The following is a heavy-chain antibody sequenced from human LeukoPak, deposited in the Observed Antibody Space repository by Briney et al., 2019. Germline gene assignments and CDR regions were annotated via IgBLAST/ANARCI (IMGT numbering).Heavy chain of an antibody. D-gene: IGHD2-2*01. CDR1: GFTFSSYW. Sequence: GGSLRLSCVASGFTFSSYWMHWVRQDPRKGLVWVSRISGDGRTINYADSVKGRFTISRDNSKNTLYLQMNSLRAEDTAVYYCAKMDYGNCSSTSCYSNNWGQGTLVTVSS. CDR2: ISGDGRTI. V-gene: IGHV3-74*01. CDR3: AKMDYGNCSSTSCYSNN. J-gene: IGHJ4*02.